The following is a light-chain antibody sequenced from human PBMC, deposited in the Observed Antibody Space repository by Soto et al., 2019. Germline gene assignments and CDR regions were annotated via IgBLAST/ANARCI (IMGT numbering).Light chain of an antibody. CDR3: KQSYSTPWT. V-gene: IGKV1-39*01. CDR1: QSISSY. CDR2: DAS. J-gene: IGKJ1*01. Sequence: DIQMTQSPSSLSASVGDRVTITCRASQSISSYLNWYQQKPGKAPKLLIYDASSLESGVQSRFSGSGSGTEFTLTIRSLQPEDFATYYCKQSYSTPWTFGQGTKVDIK.